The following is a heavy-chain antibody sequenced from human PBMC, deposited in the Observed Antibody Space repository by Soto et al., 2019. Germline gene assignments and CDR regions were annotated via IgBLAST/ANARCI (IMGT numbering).Heavy chain of an antibody. CDR3: AREVQEWRAYCTTGVCPGSFDI. D-gene: IGHD2-8*01. V-gene: IGHV1-2*02. Sequence: QVQLVQSGAEVKKPGASVKVSCKTSGYTFSDYDMDWVRQAPGQGLEWMGRISANTGTTNYAQKFQGRVTMTRAMSIGNDHLDLSRLRADDTAVYSWAREVQEWRAYCTTGVCPGSFDILGRGNLGTLSS. CDR2: ISANTGTT. CDR1: GYTFSDYD. J-gene: IGHJ2*01.